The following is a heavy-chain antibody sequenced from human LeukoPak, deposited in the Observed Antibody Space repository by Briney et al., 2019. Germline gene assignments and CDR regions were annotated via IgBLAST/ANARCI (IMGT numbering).Heavy chain of an antibody. CDR3: ARSRGFYGDYGGELLDY. CDR1: GGSISSSSYY. V-gene: IGHV4-39*07. J-gene: IGHJ4*02. CDR2: IYYSGST. Sequence: SETLSLTCTVSGGSISSSSYYWGWIRQPPGKGLEWIGSIYYSGSTYYNPSLESRVTISVDTSKNQFSLKLSSVTAADTAVYYCARSRGFYGDYGGELLDYWGQGTLVTVSS. D-gene: IGHD4-17*01.